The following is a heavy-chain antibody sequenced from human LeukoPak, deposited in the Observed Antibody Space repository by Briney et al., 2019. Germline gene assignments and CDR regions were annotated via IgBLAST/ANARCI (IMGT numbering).Heavy chain of an antibody. J-gene: IGHJ6*02. D-gene: IGHD2-15*01. V-gene: IGHV4-38-2*02. CDR1: IYSISSGYY. Sequence: SETLSLTCTVSIYSISSGYYWGWIRQPPGKGLEWIGSIYHSGGTYYNPSLKSRVTISVDTSKNQFSLRLSTVTAADTAVYYCARAARSGGLDVWGQGTTVTVSS. CDR2: IYHSGGT. CDR3: ARAARSGGLDV.